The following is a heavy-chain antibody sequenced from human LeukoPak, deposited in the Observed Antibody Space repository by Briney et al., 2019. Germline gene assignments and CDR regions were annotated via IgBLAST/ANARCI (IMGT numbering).Heavy chain of an antibody. CDR2: IYYSGST. V-gene: IGHV4-59*01. CDR3: ARSYCSGGSCYGYNWFDP. J-gene: IGHJ5*02. Sequence: SETLSLTCTVSGGSISSYYWSWIRQPPGKGREWIGCIYYSGSTNYNHSLKSRVTISVDTSKNQFSLKLSSVTAADTAVYYCARSYCSGGSCYGYNWFDPWGQGTLVTVSS. CDR1: GGSISSYY. D-gene: IGHD2-15*01.